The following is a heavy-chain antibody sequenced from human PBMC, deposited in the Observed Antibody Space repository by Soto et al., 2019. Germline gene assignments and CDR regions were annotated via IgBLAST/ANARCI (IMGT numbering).Heavy chain of an antibody. D-gene: IGHD4-17*01. CDR1: GFTFSTYA. Sequence: GGSLRLSCEASGFTFSTYAMTWVRQAPGKGLEWVSSVRDSGANTYYAESVKGRFTVSRDNSKSTVYLQMSSLRGNDTALYFCETSTRNYGDYYDIWGQGTVVTVSS. CDR2: VRDSGANT. CDR3: ETSTRNYGDYYDI. J-gene: IGHJ4*02. V-gene: IGHV3-23*01.